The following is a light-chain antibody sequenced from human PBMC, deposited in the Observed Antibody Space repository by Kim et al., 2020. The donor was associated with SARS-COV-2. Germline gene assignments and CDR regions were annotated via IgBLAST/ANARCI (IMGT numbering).Light chain of an antibody. CDR3: AAWDDSLSGWV. Sequence: GPRVTLSCSGSSSNIGSNYVYWYQQLPGTAPKLLIYRNNQRPSGVPDRFSGSKSGTSASLAISGLRSEDEADYYCAAWDDSLSGWVFGGGTQLTVL. CDR1: SSNIGSNY. J-gene: IGLJ3*02. V-gene: IGLV1-47*01. CDR2: RNN.